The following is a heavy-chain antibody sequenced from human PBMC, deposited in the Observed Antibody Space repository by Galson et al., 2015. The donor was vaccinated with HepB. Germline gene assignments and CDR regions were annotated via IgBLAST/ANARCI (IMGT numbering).Heavy chain of an antibody. CDR2: ITSKVFGGTT. CDR3: TRDLLHCGGDCYRHY. CDR1: GFTFGDYA. J-gene: IGHJ4*02. V-gene: IGHV3-49*03. D-gene: IGHD2-21*01. Sequence: SLRLSCVASGFTFGDYAMSWFRQAPGKGLEWVGFITSKVFGGTTEYAASVKGRFTISRDDSKSIAYLQMNSLKGEDTAVYYCTRDLLHCGGDCYRHYWGQGTRVTVSS.